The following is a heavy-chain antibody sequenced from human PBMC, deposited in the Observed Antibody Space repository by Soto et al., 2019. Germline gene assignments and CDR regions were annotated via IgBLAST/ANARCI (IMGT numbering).Heavy chain of an antibody. J-gene: IGHJ4*02. CDR1: GGSFSGYY. CDR3: ATSLVVAATRAFDY. Sequence: PSETLSLTCAVYGGSFSGYYWSWIRQPPGKGLEWIGEINHSGSTNYNPSLKSRVTISVDTSKNQFSLKLSSVTAADTAVYYCATSLVVAATRAFDYWGQGTLVTVSS. D-gene: IGHD2-15*01. V-gene: IGHV4-34*01. CDR2: INHSGST.